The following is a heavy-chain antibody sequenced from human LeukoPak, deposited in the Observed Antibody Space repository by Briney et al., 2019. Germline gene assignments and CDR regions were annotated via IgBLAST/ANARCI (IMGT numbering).Heavy chain of an antibody. CDR3: ARGSHIVVVDGAFDI. CDR1: GFTVSSNY. Sequence: PGGSLRLSCAASGFTVSSNYMSWVRQAPGKGLEWVAAISYDGSNKYYADSVKGRLTISRDNSKNTLYLQMNSLRAEDTAVYYCARGSHIVVVDGAFDIWGQGTMVTVSS. CDR2: ISYDGSNK. D-gene: IGHD2-21*01. V-gene: IGHV3-30*03. J-gene: IGHJ3*02.